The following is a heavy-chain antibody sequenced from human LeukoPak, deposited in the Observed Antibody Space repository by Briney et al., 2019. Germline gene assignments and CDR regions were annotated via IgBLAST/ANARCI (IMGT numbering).Heavy chain of an antibody. D-gene: IGHD3-16*01. V-gene: IGHV4-59*01. Sequence: SETLSLTCSVSGDSIRNNYWSWIRQPPGQGLEWIGYIYSSGSTTYNPSLKSRITISVDTSKNQFSLNLSSVTAADTAVYYCARRGGRTRGLWYFDLWGRGTLVTVSS. CDR1: GDSIRNNY. CDR3: ARRGGRTRGLWYFDL. J-gene: IGHJ2*01. CDR2: IYSSGST.